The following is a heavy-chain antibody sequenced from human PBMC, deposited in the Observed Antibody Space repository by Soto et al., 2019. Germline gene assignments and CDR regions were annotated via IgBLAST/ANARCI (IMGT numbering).Heavy chain of an antibody. V-gene: IGHV3-9*01. D-gene: IGHD1-1*01. CDR2: ISWNSGSI. CDR1: GFTFDDYA. J-gene: IGHJ6*02. CDR3: AKDIGSGSYYYYGMDV. Sequence: EVQLVESGGGLVQPGGSLRLSCAASGFTFDDYAMHWVRQAPGKGLEWVSGISWNSGSIGYADSVKGRFTISRDNAKNSLYLQMNSLRAEDTALYYCAKDIGSGSYYYYGMDVWGQGTTVTVSS.